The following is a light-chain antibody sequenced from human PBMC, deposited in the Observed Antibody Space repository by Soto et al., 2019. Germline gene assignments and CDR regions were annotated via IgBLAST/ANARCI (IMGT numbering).Light chain of an antibody. CDR3: QQCCSYPPYT. J-gene: IGKJ2*01. V-gene: IGKV3-20*01. Sequence: IVLTQSPGTLSLSPGERATLSCRASHSVSSSYLAWYQQKPGQAPRLLIYGAFSRSAGIPDRFSGSGSGTDFTLTASGLEPEDCAVYYCQQCCSYPPYTFGRGTKLEI. CDR1: HSVSSSY. CDR2: GAF.